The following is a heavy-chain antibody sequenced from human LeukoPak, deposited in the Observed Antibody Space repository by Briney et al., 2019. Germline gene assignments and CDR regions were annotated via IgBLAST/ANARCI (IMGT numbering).Heavy chain of an antibody. D-gene: IGHD5-24*01. Sequence: GASVKVSCKASGYTFTSYYMHWVRQAPGQGLEWMGIINPSGGSTSYAQKFQGRATMTRDTSTSTVYMELSSLRSEDTAVYYCARAGRERWLQFFLDDYWGQGTLVTVSS. CDR1: GYTFTSYY. CDR2: INPSGGST. J-gene: IGHJ4*02. CDR3: ARAGRERWLQFFLDDY. V-gene: IGHV1-46*01.